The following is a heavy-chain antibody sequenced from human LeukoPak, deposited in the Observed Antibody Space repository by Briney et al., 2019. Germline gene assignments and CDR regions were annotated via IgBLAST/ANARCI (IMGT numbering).Heavy chain of an antibody. CDR2: INHSGST. CDR3: ARVSVSYDYVWGSNGDLSRFDP. J-gene: IGHJ5*02. D-gene: IGHD3-16*01. Sequence: SETLSLTCAVYGGSFSGFYWSWIRQPPGKGLEWIGEINHSGSTNYNPSLKSRVTISVATSKNQFSWKLSSVTGADTAVCYCARVSVSYDYVWGSNGDLSRFDPWGQGTPVTVSS. CDR1: GGSFSGFY. V-gene: IGHV4-34*01.